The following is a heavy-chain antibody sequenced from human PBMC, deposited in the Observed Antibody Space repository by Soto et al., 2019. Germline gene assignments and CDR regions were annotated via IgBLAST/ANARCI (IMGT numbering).Heavy chain of an antibody. Sequence: SETLSLTCTVSGGSISSYYWSWIRQPPGKGLEWIGYIYYSGSTNYNPSLKSRVTISVDTSKNQFSLKLSSVTAADTAVYYCASMRGDSSTLGYCSSTSCYWFDYWGQGTLVTVSS. CDR1: GGSISSYY. J-gene: IGHJ4*02. CDR2: IYYSGST. V-gene: IGHV4-59*01. D-gene: IGHD2-2*01. CDR3: ASMRGDSSTLGYCSSTSCYWFDY.